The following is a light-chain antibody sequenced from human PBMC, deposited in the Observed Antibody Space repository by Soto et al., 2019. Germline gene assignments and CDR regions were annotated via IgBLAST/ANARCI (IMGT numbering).Light chain of an antibody. J-gene: IGLJ1*01. CDR2: DVS. CDR1: SSDVGGYNY. CDR3: SSYTSSSTYV. V-gene: IGLV2-14*01. Sequence: QSALTQPASVSGSPGQSITISCTGTSSDVGGYNYVSWYQQHPGKAPKLMIYDVSNRPSGVSNRFSGSKSGNTASLTISGLQAEDEADYYSSSYTSSSTYVFGTGTKVTV.